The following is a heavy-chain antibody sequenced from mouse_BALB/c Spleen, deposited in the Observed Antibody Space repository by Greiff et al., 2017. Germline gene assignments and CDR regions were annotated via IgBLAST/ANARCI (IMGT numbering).Heavy chain of an antibody. V-gene: IGHV5-12-2*01. CDR2: ISNGGGST. Sequence: EVQLVESGGGLVQPGGSLKLSCAASGFTFSSYTMSWVRQTPEKRLEWVAYISNGGGSTYYPDTVKGRFTISRDNAKNTLYLQMSSLKSEDTAMYYCARQRRDYAMDYWGQGTSVTVSS. D-gene: IGHD2-12*01. CDR1: GFTFSSYT. J-gene: IGHJ4*01. CDR3: ARQRRDYAMDY.